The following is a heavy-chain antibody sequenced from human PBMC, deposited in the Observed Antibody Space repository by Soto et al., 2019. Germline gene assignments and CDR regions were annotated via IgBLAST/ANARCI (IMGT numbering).Heavy chain of an antibody. CDR1: RRVGKRCR. CDR3: VRQGFGALHGLVDV. J-gene: IGHJ6*02. CDR2: IYYSGST. D-gene: IGHD3-10*01. V-gene: IGHV4-59*08. Sequence: EILALTCTVARRVGKRCRSRWSPYPPGKGLEWIGYIYYSGSTNYNPSLKSRVTISVDTSKNQFSLKLTSVTATDTGVYYCVRQGFGALHGLVDVWGQGTTVTVSS.